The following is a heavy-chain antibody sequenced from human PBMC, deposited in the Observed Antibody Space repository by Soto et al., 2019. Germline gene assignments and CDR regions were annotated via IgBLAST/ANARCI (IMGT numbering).Heavy chain of an antibody. CDR1: GGTFSSYT. CDR3: ASPMYSSSSGLDY. V-gene: IGHV1-69*02. Sequence: QVQLVQSGAEVKKPGSSVKVSCKASGGTFSSYTISWVRQAPGQGLEWMGRIIPILGIANYAQKFQGRVTSTADKSTSTAYMELSSLRSEDTAVYYCASPMYSSSSGLDYWGQGTLVTVSS. J-gene: IGHJ4*02. CDR2: IIPILGIA. D-gene: IGHD6-6*01.